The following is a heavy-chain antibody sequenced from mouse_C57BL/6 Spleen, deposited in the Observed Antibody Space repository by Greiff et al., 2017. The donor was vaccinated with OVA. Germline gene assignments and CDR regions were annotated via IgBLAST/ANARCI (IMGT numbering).Heavy chain of an antibody. J-gene: IGHJ4*01. CDR1: GYTFTDYE. CDR3: TRKRDYYGSRGAMDY. Sequence: VQLQQSGAELVRPGASVTLSCKASGYTFTDYEMHWVKQTPVHGLEWIGAIDPETGGTAYNQKFKGKAILTADKSSSTAYMELRSLTSEDSAVYYCTRKRDYYGSRGAMDYWGQGTSVTVSS. V-gene: IGHV1-15*01. CDR2: IDPETGGT. D-gene: IGHD1-1*01.